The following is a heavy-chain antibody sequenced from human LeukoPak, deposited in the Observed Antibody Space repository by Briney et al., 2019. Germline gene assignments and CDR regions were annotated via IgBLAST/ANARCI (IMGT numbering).Heavy chain of an antibody. V-gene: IGHV1-18*01. CDR1: GYTFTSYG. J-gene: IGHJ4*02. D-gene: IGHD2-15*01. CDR3: ARAGRGDFDY. CDR2: ISDYNGNT. Sequence: GGSLKVSCKASGYTFTSYGISWVRQTPGQGLEWMGWISDYNGNTNYAQKLQGRVTMTTDTSTSTAYMELRSLRSDDTAVYYCARAGRGDFDYWGQGTLVTVSS.